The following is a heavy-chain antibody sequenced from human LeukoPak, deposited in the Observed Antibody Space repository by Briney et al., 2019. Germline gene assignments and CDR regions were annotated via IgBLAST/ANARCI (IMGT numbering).Heavy chain of an antibody. CDR2: ISFDGSIK. D-gene: IGHD3-22*01. CDR3: AKDRYYESSGFYYGLDY. Sequence: GGSLRLSCAASGFTFSNHGMHWVRQAPGKGLEWVAVISFDGSIKYYADSVKGRITISRDNSENTVSLQMNSLRAEDTAVYYCAKDRYYESSGFYYGLDYWGQGTLVAVPP. V-gene: IGHV3-30*18. CDR1: GFTFSNHG. J-gene: IGHJ4*02.